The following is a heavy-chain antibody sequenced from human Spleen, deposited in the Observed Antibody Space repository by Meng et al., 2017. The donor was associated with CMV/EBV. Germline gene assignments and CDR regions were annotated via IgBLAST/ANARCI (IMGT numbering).Heavy chain of an antibody. CDR2: IYHSGST. D-gene: IGHD2-2*01. CDR3: ARNNPRYCSSTSCPPDY. Sequence: GPLSSSNLCIWVRQPPGKGLEWIGEIYHSGSTNYNPSLKSRVTISVDKSKNQFSLKLSSVTAADTAVYYCARNNPRYCSSTSCPPDYWGQGTLVTVSS. CDR1: GPLSSSNL. J-gene: IGHJ4*02. V-gene: IGHV4-4*02.